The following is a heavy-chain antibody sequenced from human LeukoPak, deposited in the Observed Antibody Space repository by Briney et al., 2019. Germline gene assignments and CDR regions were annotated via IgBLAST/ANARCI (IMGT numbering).Heavy chain of an antibody. Sequence: GESLNISCPGSGYSFTNYWIAWVRQMPGKGLEWMGIIYPGDSDARYSPSFQGQVTISADKSISTAYLQWSSLKASDTAMYYCARSSLAYCGGDCYWAYWFDPWGQGTLVTVSS. J-gene: IGHJ5*02. V-gene: IGHV5-51*01. CDR3: ARSSLAYCGGDCYWAYWFDP. CDR2: IYPGDSDA. CDR1: GYSFTNYW. D-gene: IGHD2-21*02.